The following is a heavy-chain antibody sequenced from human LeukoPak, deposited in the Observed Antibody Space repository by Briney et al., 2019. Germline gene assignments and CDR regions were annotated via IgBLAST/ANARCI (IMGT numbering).Heavy chain of an antibody. CDR1: GYTFTSYA. CDR3: ASTKNTLRFLEWYKLDY. D-gene: IGHD3-3*01. Sequence: ASVKVSCKASGYTFTSYAIHWVRQAPGQRLEWMGWINAGNGNTKYSQKFQGRVTITRDTSASTAYMELSSLRSEDTAVYYCASTKNTLRFLEWYKLDYWGQGTLVTVSS. V-gene: IGHV1-3*01. CDR2: INAGNGNT. J-gene: IGHJ4*02.